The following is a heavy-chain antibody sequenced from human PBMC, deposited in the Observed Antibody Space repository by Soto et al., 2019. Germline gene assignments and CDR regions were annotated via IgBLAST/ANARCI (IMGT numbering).Heavy chain of an antibody. CDR3: ARGGYSGRHFHYYYGMDV. CDR1: GYTFTGYY. CDR2: INPNSGGT. J-gene: IGHJ6*02. D-gene: IGHD1-26*01. Sequence: ASVKVSCKASGYTFTGYYMHWVRQAPGQGLEWMGWINPNSGGTNYAQKFQGWVTMTRDTSISTASMELSRLRSDDTAVYYCARGGYSGRHFHYYYGMDVWGQGTTVTVSS. V-gene: IGHV1-2*04.